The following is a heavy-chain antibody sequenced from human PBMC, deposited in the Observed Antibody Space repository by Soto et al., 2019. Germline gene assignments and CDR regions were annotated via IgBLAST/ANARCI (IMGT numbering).Heavy chain of an antibody. Sequence: PSETLSLICAVYGGSFSGYYGSWIRQPPGKGLEWIGEINHSGSTNYNPSLKSRVTISVDRSKNQFSLKLSSVTVADTAVYYCASYYYDRSGTYYYDYWGQGTLVTVSS. D-gene: IGHD3-22*01. CDR3: ASYYYDRSGTYYYDY. CDR2: INHSGST. J-gene: IGHJ4*02. V-gene: IGHV4-34*01. CDR1: GGSFSGYY.